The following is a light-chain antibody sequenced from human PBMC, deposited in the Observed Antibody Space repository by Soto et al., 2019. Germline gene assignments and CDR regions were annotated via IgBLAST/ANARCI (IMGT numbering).Light chain of an antibody. V-gene: IGKV3-15*01. J-gene: IGKJ5*01. Sequence: EIVLTQSPGTLSLSPGERATLSCRASQTVGGNSLAWYQQKPGQAPRLLIYGASTGATGLPARFSGSGSGTEFTLTINSLQAEDCAVYYCQQYYNWPRTFGQGTQLEIK. CDR2: GAS. CDR1: QTVGGN. CDR3: QQYYNWPRT.